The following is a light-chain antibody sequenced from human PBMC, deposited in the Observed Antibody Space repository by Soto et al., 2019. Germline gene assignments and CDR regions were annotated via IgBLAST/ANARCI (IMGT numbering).Light chain of an antibody. Sequence: EIVMTQSPATLSVSPGERATLSCRASRVFGGTLAWYQQKPGQAPRLLIYGASTRATGIPARFSGSGSGTEFTLTISSLQSEDFAVYYCQQYNNWPPLTFGGGTKVEIK. CDR3: QQYNNWPPLT. J-gene: IGKJ4*01. V-gene: IGKV3-15*01. CDR2: GAS. CDR1: RVFGGT.